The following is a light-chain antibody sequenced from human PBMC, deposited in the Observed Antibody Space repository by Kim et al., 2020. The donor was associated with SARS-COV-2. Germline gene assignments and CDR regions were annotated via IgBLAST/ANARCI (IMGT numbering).Light chain of an antibody. J-gene: IGKJ3*01. CDR3: MQGTHWPFT. CDR2: KVS. Sequence: PASISCRSSQSLVYSDGNTYLNWFHQRPGQSPRRLFYKVSNRDSGVPDRFSGSGSVTDFTLQISRVEAEDVGVYYCMQGTHWPFTFGPGTKVDIK. CDR1: QSLVYSDGNTY. V-gene: IGKV2-30*01.